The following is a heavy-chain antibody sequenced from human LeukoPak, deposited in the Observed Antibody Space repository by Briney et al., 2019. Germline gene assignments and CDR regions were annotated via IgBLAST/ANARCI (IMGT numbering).Heavy chain of an antibody. CDR1: GFTFSSYW. V-gene: IGHV3-7*01. D-gene: IGHD6-13*01. CDR2: IKQDGSEK. Sequence: GGSLRLSCAASGFTFSSYWMSWVRQAPGKGLEWVANIKQDGSEKYYVDSVKGRFPISRDNAKNSLYLQMNSLRAEDTAVYYCARESYSSSWYWRAYYMDVWGKGTTVTVSS. CDR3: ARESYSSSWYWRAYYMDV. J-gene: IGHJ6*03.